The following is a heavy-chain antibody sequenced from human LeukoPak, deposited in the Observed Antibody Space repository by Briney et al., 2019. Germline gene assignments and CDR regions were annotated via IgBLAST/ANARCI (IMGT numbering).Heavy chain of an antibody. Sequence: GRSLRLSCAASGFTFDDYAMHWVRQAPGKGLEWVSGISWNSGSIGYADSVKGRFTISRDNAKNSLYLQMNSLRAEDTAVYYCARLFRDVTTFDYWGQGTLVTVSS. D-gene: IGHD1-1*01. CDR3: ARLFRDVTTFDY. CDR1: GFTFDDYA. V-gene: IGHV3-9*01. J-gene: IGHJ4*02. CDR2: ISWNSGSI.